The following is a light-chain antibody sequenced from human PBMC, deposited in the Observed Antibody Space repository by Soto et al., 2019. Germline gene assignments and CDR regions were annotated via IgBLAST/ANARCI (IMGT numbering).Light chain of an antibody. CDR3: QQSYSTLYT. J-gene: IGKJ2*01. Sequence: IQMTQSPSSLSASIGDRVTITCRPSQSISTYLHWYQQKPGEAPKLLISGASTLHSWVPSRFSGSGSGTEFTLTITTLQREDFATYYCQQSYSTLYTFGQGTKLEIK. CDR2: GAS. V-gene: IGKV1-39*01. CDR1: QSISTY.